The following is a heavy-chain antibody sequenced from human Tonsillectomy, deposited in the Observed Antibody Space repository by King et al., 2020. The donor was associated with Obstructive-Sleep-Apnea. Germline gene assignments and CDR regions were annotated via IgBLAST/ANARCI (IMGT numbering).Heavy chain of an antibody. D-gene: IGHD2-2*01. V-gene: IGHV4-39*07. CDR2: IDYTGNT. CDR3: ARDESTWALLGYFDL. CDR1: DGSISSRGYY. Sequence: QLQESGQGLVKPSETLSLTCTVSDGSISSRGYYWGWIRQPPGKGLEWIGSIDYTGNTYYNPSLRSRVTISVDTSKNQFSLKLTSVTAADTAVYYCARDESTWALLGYFDLWGRGTLVTVSS. J-gene: IGHJ2*01.